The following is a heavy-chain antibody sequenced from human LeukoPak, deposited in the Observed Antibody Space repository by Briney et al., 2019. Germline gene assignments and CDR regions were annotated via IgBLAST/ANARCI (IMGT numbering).Heavy chain of an antibody. CDR2: ISWNSGSI. CDR3: ARVYYDSSGSFDY. V-gene: IGHV3-9*01. D-gene: IGHD3-22*01. Sequence: GGSLRLSCAASGFTFDDYAMHWVRQAPGKGLEWVSGISWNSGSIGYADSVKGRFTISRDNAKNFLYLQMNSLRAEDTALYYCARVYYDSSGSFDYWGQGTLVTVSS. J-gene: IGHJ4*02. CDR1: GFTFDDYA.